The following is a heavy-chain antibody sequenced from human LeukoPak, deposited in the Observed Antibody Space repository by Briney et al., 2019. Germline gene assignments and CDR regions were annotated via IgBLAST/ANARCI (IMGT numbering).Heavy chain of an antibody. CDR3: ARIIAAAGTGNYYYYYMDV. CDR2: INPNCGGT. J-gene: IGHJ6*03. V-gene: IGHV1-2*06. Sequence: ASVKVSCKASGYTFTGYYMHWVRQAPGQGLEWMGRINPNCGGTNYAQKFQGRVTMTRDTSISTAYTELSRLRSDDTAVYYCARIIAAAGTGNYYYYYMDVWGKGTTVTVSS. CDR1: GYTFTGYY. D-gene: IGHD6-13*01.